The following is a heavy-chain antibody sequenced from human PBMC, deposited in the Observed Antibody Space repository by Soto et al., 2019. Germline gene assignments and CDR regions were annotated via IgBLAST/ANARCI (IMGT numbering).Heavy chain of an antibody. D-gene: IGHD3-16*01. J-gene: IGHJ4*02. CDR3: QGGDF. CDR2: INDSGNT. Sequence: AETLSLTCAVSGGSFRGYFWSWIRQSPAKGLEWIGEINDSGNTYYNPSFKSRLTISVDTSTSQISLRLTSVTAADSAVYYCQGGDFWGQGTRVTVSS. V-gene: IGHV4-34*01. CDR1: GGSFRGYF.